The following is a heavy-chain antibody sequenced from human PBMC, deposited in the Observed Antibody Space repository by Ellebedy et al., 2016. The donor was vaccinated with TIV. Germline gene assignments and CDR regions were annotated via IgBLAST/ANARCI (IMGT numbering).Heavy chain of an antibody. CDR2: IWYDGSNK. CDR3: SRDLNWEAWFDP. V-gene: IGHV3-33*08. CDR1: GFTFSSYT. J-gene: IGHJ5*02. Sequence: GESLKISCAVSGFTFSSYTMIWVRQAPGKGLEWVAVIWYDGSNKYYADSVKGRFTISRDHSKNTLYLQMNSMKSEDTAVYYCSRDLNWEAWFDPWGQGTLVTVSS. D-gene: IGHD3/OR15-3a*01.